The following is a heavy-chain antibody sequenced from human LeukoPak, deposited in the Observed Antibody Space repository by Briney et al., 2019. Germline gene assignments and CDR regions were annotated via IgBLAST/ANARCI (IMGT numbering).Heavy chain of an antibody. Sequence: GGSLRLSCAASGFTFSSYAMSWVRQAPGKGLEWVSGISGSGSSTYYADSVKGRFTISRDNSKNTLYLQMNSLRAEDTAVYYCARDGILWELPPWGQGTLVPVPS. CDR2: ISGSGSST. CDR3: ARDGILWELPP. V-gene: IGHV3-23*01. D-gene: IGHD1-26*01. J-gene: IGHJ5*02. CDR1: GFTFSSYA.